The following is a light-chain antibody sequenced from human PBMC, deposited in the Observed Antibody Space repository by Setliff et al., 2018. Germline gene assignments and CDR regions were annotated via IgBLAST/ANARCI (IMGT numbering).Light chain of an antibody. J-gene: IGLJ1*01. CDR2: EVT. CDR1: GGLVGGYNY. V-gene: IGLV2-8*01. Sequence: QSALTQPPSASGSPGQSVTISCTGTGGLVGGYNYVSWYQQHPGKAPRLIIYEVTKRPSGVPDRFSGSNSGNTASLTVSELQAEDEADYYCAFYSGSSTYVFGTGTKVTVL. CDR3: AFYSGSSTYV.